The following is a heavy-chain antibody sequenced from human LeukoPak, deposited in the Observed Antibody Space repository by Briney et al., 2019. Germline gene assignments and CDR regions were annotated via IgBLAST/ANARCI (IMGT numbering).Heavy chain of an antibody. J-gene: IGHJ3*02. Sequence: GESLKISCKGSGYSFTSYWIGWVRQMPGKGRDWMSLIYPGNSDTRYSPSGQGQVTVSVDTSISTAYLQSSSLKASDTAMYYCARHGEYGGYKGENFDIWGQGTMVTVSS. D-gene: IGHD4-23*01. CDR2: IYPGNSDT. CDR1: GYSFTSYW. CDR3: ARHGEYGGYKGENFDI. V-gene: IGHV5-51*01.